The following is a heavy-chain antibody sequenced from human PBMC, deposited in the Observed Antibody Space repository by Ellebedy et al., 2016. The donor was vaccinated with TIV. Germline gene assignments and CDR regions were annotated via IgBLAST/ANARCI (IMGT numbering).Heavy chain of an antibody. D-gene: IGHD5-12*01. V-gene: IGHV1-18*04. Sequence: AASVKVSCKASGYTFINYGFIWVRQAPGQGLEWMGWINTYNGSRNYAQKLQGRLTMTTDTSTGTAYMELRSLRSDDTAVYYCARYRLGEGSGYEFFDYWGQGTLVTVSS. CDR1: GYTFINYG. CDR3: ARYRLGEGSGYEFFDY. CDR2: INTYNGSR. J-gene: IGHJ4*02.